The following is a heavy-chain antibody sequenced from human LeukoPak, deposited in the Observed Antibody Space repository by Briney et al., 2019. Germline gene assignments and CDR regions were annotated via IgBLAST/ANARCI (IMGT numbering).Heavy chain of an antibody. CDR2: INWNGGGT. Sequence: GGSLRLSCAASGFTFDDYGMSWVRQAPGKGLEWVSGINWNGGGTGYADSVKGRFTISRDNAKNSLYLQMNSLRAEDTALYYCARAVGGSYVDAFDIWGQGTMVTVSS. D-gene: IGHD1-26*01. CDR3: ARAVGGSYVDAFDI. J-gene: IGHJ3*02. V-gene: IGHV3-20*04. CDR1: GFTFDDYG.